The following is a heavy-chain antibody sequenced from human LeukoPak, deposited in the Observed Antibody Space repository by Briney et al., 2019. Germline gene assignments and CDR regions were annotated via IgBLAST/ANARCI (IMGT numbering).Heavy chain of an antibody. CDR2: IKKEGSEK. D-gene: IGHD2-2*01. CDR3: ATFAGVVPGGLLL. Sequence: PGGSLRLSCLASGLTSSALWMSWVGRPPGKGLEWVANIKKEGSEKEYVDAVKGGFRLFRDNAKNSVYPQKNRLRAEDTAVYYCATFAGVVPGGLLLWGKGTTVIVSS. V-gene: IGHV3-7*01. CDR1: GLTSSALW. J-gene: IGHJ6*04.